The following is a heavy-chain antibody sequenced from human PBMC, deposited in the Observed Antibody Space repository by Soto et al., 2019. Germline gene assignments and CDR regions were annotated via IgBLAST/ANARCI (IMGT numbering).Heavy chain of an antibody. CDR3: ARDGGGIAARLVVFDYYYYYYMDV. V-gene: IGHV1-46*03. D-gene: IGHD6-6*01. Sequence: QVQLVQSGAEVKKPGASVKVSYKASGYTFTSYYMHWVRQAPGQGLEWMGIINPSGGSTSYAQKFQGRVTMTRDTSTSTVYMELSSLRSEDTAVYYCARDGGGIAARLVVFDYYYYYYMDVWGKGTTVTVSS. J-gene: IGHJ6*03. CDR1: GYTFTSYY. CDR2: INPSGGST.